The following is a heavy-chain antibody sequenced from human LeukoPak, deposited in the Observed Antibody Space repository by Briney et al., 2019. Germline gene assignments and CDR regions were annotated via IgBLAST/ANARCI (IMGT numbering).Heavy chain of an antibody. CDR2: ISGYNDDT. CDR3: ARDRGRIYGSLGY. CDR1: GYSFSSYG. D-gene: IGHD3-10*01. J-gene: IGHJ4*02. Sequence: ASVNVSCKASGYSFSSYGISWVRQAPGQGLEWMGWISGYNDDTNYAQKFQGRVSMTTDTSTSTAYMEVRSLRSDDTAVYYCARDRGRIYGSLGYWGQGTLVTVSS. V-gene: IGHV1-18*01.